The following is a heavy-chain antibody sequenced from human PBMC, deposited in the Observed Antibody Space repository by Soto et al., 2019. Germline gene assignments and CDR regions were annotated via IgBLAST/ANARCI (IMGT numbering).Heavy chain of an antibody. CDR3: ARTRTYYYDSSGYSYYFDY. D-gene: IGHD3-22*01. CDR2: IYYSGIT. Sequence: PSETLSLTCTVSGGSISSSSYYWGWIRQPPGKGLEWIGSIYYSGITYYNPSLKSRVTISVDTSKNQFSLKLSSVTAADTAVYYCARTRTYYYDSSGYSYYFDYWGQGTLVTVSS. CDR1: GGSISSSSYY. V-gene: IGHV4-39*01. J-gene: IGHJ4*02.